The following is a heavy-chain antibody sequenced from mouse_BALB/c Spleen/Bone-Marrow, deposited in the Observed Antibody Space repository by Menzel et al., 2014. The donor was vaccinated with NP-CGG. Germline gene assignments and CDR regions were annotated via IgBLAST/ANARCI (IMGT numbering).Heavy chain of an antibody. Sequence: VHVKQSGAELVKPGASVKLSCTASGFNIKDTYMHWVKQRPEQGLEWIGRIDPANGNTKYDPKFQGKATITTDTSSNTAYLQVSSLTSEDTAVYYCASATTATYYAVDYWGQGTSVTVSS. D-gene: IGHD1-2*01. CDR2: IDPANGNT. J-gene: IGHJ4*01. CDR3: ASATTATYYAVDY. V-gene: IGHV14-3*02. CDR1: GFNIKDTY.